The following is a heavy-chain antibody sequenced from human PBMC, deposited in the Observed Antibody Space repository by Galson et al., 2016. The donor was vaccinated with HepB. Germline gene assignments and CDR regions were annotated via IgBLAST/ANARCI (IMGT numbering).Heavy chain of an antibody. V-gene: IGHV3-30*18. J-gene: IGHJ4*02. Sequence: SLRLSCAASGFTFSNYGMYWVRQAPGKGLEWVAVISFDGGNTDYGDSVKGRFTISRHNSKNTVYLQMNSLRPEDTAFYYCSKDYRGFGESPVYWGQGTLVTVSS. CDR3: SKDYRGFGESPVY. CDR1: GFTFSNYG. D-gene: IGHD3-10*01. CDR2: ISFDGGNT.